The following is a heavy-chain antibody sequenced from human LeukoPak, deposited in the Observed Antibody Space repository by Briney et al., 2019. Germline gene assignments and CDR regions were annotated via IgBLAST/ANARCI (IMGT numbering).Heavy chain of an antibody. CDR2: INPSGGST. D-gene: IGHD6-19*01. J-gene: IGHJ4*02. CDR1: GYTFTSYY. CDR3: ARGPFKQWLFGYYFDY. Sequence: ASVKVSCKASGYTFTSYYMHWVRQAPGQGLEWMGLINPSGGSTSYAQKFQGRVTITADKSTSTAYMELSSLRSEDTAVYYCARGPFKQWLFGYYFDYWGQGTLVTVSS. V-gene: IGHV1-46*01.